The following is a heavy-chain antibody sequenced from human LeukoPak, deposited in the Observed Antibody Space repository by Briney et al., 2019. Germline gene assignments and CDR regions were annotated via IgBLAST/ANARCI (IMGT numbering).Heavy chain of an antibody. J-gene: IGHJ4*02. CDR1: GSTFSDYY. V-gene: IGHV3-11*04. Sequence: PGRSLRLSWVVSGSTFSDYYTSLISQAQGKGMEWVSYISSSGSTIYYADSVKGRFTIARDNAMNALYLQMNSLRAEDTAVYYCARGRVWSGYSNWGQGTLVTVSS. D-gene: IGHD3-3*01. CDR2: ISSSGSTI. CDR3: ARGRVWSGYSN.